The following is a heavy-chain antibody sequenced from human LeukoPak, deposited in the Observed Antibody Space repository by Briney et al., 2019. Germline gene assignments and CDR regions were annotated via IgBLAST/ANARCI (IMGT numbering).Heavy chain of an antibody. CDR1: GFTFSSYS. D-gene: IGHD3-10*01. V-gene: IGHV3-48*02. CDR2: ITASGTAM. CDR3: ASIVTGYGSGSYPQSTDWFDP. J-gene: IGHJ5*02. Sequence: PGGSLRLSCAASGFTFSSYSMNWVRQAPGKGLEWVSHITASGTAMFYADSVKGRFTISRDNAKNSLYLQMNSLRDEDTAVYYCASIVTGYGSGSYPQSTDWFDPWGQGTLVTVSS.